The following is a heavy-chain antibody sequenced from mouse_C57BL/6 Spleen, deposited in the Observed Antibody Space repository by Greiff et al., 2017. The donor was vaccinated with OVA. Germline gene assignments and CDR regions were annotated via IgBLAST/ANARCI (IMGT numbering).Heavy chain of an antibody. J-gene: IGHJ3*01. Sequence: VQLQQSGAELVKPGASVKISCKASGYAFSSYWMNWVQQRPGKGLEWIGQIYPGDGDTNYHGKFKGKVILTADNSTSTAYMPLSSLTSADSAVYLCAGGCGTWFAYWGQGTLVTVSA. CDR3: AGGCGTWFAY. CDR2: IYPGDGDT. D-gene: IGHD1-1*01. V-gene: IGHV1-80*01. CDR1: GYAFSSYW.